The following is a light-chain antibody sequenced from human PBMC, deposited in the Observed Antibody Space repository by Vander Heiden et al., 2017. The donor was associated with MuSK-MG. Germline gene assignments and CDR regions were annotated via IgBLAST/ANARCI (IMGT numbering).Light chain of an antibody. CDR2: KAS. V-gene: IGKV1-5*03. Sequence: QVYLSPSTLSASVGDRVTITCRASQSISSWLAWYQQQPGKAPKLLIYKASSLESGVPSRFSRSASGTEFTLPISSLQPDDFATYYCQQYNSYSSTFGQGTKLEIK. CDR3: QQYNSYSST. J-gene: IGKJ2*01. CDR1: QSISSW.